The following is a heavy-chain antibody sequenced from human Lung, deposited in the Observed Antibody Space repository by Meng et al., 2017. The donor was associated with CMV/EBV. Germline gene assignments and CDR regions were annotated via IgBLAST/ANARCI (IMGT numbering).Heavy chain of an antibody. V-gene: IGHV4-34*01. J-gene: IGHJ5*02. Sequence: LTCSVSGEALINYYWSWIRQPPGKGLEWIGETSESGTTNYNSSLKSRVTISVDTSKSQFSLHLSSVTAADTAVYYCARVYRYTGSFTAWGQGTLVTVSS. CDR1: GEALINYY. CDR3: ARVYRYTGSFTA. CDR2: TSESGTT. D-gene: IGHD1-26*01.